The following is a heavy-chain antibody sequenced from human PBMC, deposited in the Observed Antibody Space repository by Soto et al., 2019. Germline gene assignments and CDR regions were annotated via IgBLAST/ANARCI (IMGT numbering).Heavy chain of an antibody. CDR3: ARERKSTRYYYYMDV. Sequence: PSETLSLTCAVYGGSFSGYYWSWIRQPPGKGLEWIGEINHSGSTNYNPSLKSRVTISVDTSKNQFSLKLSSVTAADTAVYYCARERKSTRYYYYMDVWGKGTTVTVSS. CDR1: GGSFSGYY. D-gene: IGHD1-1*01. V-gene: IGHV4-34*01. J-gene: IGHJ6*03. CDR2: INHSGST.